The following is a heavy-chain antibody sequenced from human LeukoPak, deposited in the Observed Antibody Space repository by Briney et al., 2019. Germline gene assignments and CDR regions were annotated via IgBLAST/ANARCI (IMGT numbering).Heavy chain of an antibody. CDR3: ARDSSEFRSLLFH. CDR2: ITPMFGTS. V-gene: IGHV1-69*13. CDR1: GGTLSRRT. D-gene: IGHD1-14*01. J-gene: IGHJ1*01. Sequence: ASVKVSCKASGGTLSRRTISWVRQSPGQGLEWMGGITPMFGTSNYAQKFRGRVTITADESTSTAYVELSSLRSEDTAVYYCARDSSEFRSLLFHWGQGTLVTVSS.